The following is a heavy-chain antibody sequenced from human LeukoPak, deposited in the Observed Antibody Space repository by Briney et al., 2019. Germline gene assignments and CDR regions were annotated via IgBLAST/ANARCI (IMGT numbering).Heavy chain of an antibody. V-gene: IGHV3-74*01. J-gene: IGHJ4*02. D-gene: IGHD2/OR15-2a*01. CDR3: ASLSTSHPVY. CDR1: GFTFSSYW. CDR2: INTDGSST. Sequence: GGSLRLSCAASGFTFSSYWMHWVRHAPGKGLVWVSRINTDGSSTSYADSVKGRFTISRDNAKNTLYLQMNSLRAEDTAVYYCASLSTSHPVYWGQGTLVTVSS.